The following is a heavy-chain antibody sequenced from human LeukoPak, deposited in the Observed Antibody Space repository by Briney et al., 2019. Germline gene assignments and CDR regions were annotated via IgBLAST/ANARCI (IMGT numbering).Heavy chain of an antibody. CDR2: ISGDGGST. J-gene: IGHJ4*02. CDR3: AKDYYYYYDSSGYATYYFDY. CDR1: GFTFDDYA. V-gene: IGHV3-43*02. Sequence: GGSLRLSCAASGFTFDDYAMHWVRQAPGKGLEWVSLISGDGGSTYYADSVKGRFTISRDNSKNSLYLQMNSLRTEDTALYYCAKDYYYYYDSSGYATYYFDYWGQGTLVTVSS. D-gene: IGHD3-22*01.